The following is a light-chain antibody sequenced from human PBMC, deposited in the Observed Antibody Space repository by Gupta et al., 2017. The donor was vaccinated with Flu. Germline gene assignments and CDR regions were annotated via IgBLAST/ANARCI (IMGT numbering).Light chain of an antibody. Sequence: SYELTQPPSVSVPPGQTASITCSGDKLEDKYACWYQQKPGQSPVLVIYEDNKRPSGIPERFSGSNSGNTATLTISGTQTMDEGDYYCQAWDSSTYVFGTGTKVTVL. CDR2: EDN. CDR3: QAWDSSTYV. CDR1: KLEDKY. V-gene: IGLV3-1*01. J-gene: IGLJ1*01.